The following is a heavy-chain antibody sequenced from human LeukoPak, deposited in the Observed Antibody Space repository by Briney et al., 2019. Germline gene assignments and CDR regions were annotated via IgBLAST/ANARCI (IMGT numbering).Heavy chain of an antibody. CDR2: ISGSGGST. Sequence: PGGSLRLSCAASGFTFSSYAMSWVRQAPGKGLEWVSTISGSGGSTYYADSVKGRFTISRDNSKNTLYLQMNSLRAEDTAVYYCAQIGDYDILTGYYKGPGPFDYWGQGTLVTVS. J-gene: IGHJ4*02. CDR3: AQIGDYDILTGYYKGPGPFDY. D-gene: IGHD3-9*01. CDR1: GFTFSSYA. V-gene: IGHV3-23*01.